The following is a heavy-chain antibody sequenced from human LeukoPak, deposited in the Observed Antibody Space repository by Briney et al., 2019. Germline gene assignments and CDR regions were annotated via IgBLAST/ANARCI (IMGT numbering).Heavy chain of an antibody. J-gene: IGHJ4*02. CDR3: ARTTSGDHDY. V-gene: IGHV5-51*01. CDR2: IYPGNSDT. CDR1: GYTFTTYW. D-gene: IGHD7-27*01. Sequence: GESLKISCEGSGYTFTTYWIAWVRQMPGKGLEWMGIIYPGNSDTRYGPSFQGQVTISADKSINTAYLQWSSLKASDTAMYYCARTTSGDHDYWGQGTLVTVSS.